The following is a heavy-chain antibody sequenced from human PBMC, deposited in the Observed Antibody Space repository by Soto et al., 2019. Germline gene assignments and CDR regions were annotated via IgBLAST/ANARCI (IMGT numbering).Heavy chain of an antibody. CDR3: ARGGGDSSEFDY. D-gene: IGHD3-22*01. Sequence: QVQLQESGPGLVKPSHTLSLTCTVSGGYISSGGYYWSWIRQHPGKGLEWIGYIYYSGSTYYNPSLKSGVTTSVDTSKNQFSLKLSSVTAADTAVYYRARGGGDSSEFDYWGQGTLVTVSS. J-gene: IGHJ4*02. CDR2: IYYSGST. CDR1: GGYISSGGYY. V-gene: IGHV4-31*03.